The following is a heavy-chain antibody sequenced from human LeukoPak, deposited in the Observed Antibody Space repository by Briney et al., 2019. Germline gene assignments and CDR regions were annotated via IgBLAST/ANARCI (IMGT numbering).Heavy chain of an antibody. D-gene: IGHD2-2*01. Sequence: PSETLSLTCAVYGGSFSGYYWTWIRQPPGKGLEWIGEINHSGRNNYNPSLKSRVTISVDRSKNQFSLKLSSVTAADTAVYYCASTPRRLVVVPAATDFDYWGQGTLVTVSS. CDR3: ASTPRRLVVVPAATDFDY. V-gene: IGHV4-34*01. CDR2: INHSGRN. CDR1: GGSFSGYY. J-gene: IGHJ4*02.